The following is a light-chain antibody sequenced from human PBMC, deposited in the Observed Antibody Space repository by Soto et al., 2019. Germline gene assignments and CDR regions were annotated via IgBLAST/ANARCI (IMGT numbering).Light chain of an antibody. J-gene: IGKJ4*01. CDR3: QQLNSYPLT. CDR1: QGISSY. Sequence: IQLTQSPSSLSASVGDRVTITCRASQGISSYLAWYQQKPGKAPKLLIYAASTLQSGVPSRFSGSGSGTDFTLTISSLKHEDFATYYCQQLNSYPLTFGGGTKVDIK. CDR2: AAS. V-gene: IGKV1-9*01.